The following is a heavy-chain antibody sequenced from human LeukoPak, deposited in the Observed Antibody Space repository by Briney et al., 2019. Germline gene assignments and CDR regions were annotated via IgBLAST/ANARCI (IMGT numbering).Heavy chain of an antibody. CDR1: GGSFSSYY. J-gene: IGHJ3*02. CDR3: ARRSIGYCSSTSCYKGKKAAFDI. Sequence: SETLSLTCTVSGGSFSSYYWSWIRQPPGKGLEWIGYIYYSGSTNYNPSLKSRVTISVDTSKNQFSLKLSSVTAADTAVYYCARRSIGYCSSTSCYKGKKAAFDIWGQGTMVTVPS. D-gene: IGHD2-2*02. V-gene: IGHV4-59*01. CDR2: IYYSGST.